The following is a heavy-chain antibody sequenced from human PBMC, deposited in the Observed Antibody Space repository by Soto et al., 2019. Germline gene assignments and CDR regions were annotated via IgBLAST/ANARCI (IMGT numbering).Heavy chain of an antibody. CDR1: GGTFSSYA. Sequence: QVQLVQSGAEVRQPASSVKVSCKTSGGTFSSYAISWVRQAPGHGLEWMGGIVPIVDTSTYAQKFQCRVTITADESTSTVYMELSSLRSDDTAVYYCVRVVAIPGYPDNWGQGTLVTVSS. CDR2: IVPIVDTS. J-gene: IGHJ4*02. CDR3: VRVVAIPGYPDN. D-gene: IGHD5-12*01. V-gene: IGHV1-69*12.